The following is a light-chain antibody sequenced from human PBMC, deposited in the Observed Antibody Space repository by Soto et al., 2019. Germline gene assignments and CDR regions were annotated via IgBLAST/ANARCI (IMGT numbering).Light chain of an antibody. CDR3: QQYNNWPQT. CDR2: GAS. Sequence: EIVLTQSPGTLSLSPGERATLSCRASQSVSNNYLAWYQQKPGQAPRLLIYGASIRATGIPARFSGSGSGTEFTLTISSLQSEDFAVYYCQQYNNWPQTFGQGTKVDIK. J-gene: IGKJ1*01. CDR1: QSVSNN. V-gene: IGKV3-15*01.